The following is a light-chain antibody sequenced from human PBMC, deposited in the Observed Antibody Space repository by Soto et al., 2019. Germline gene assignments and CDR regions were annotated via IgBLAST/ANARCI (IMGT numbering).Light chain of an antibody. J-gene: IGLJ1*01. CDR1: SRDVGGFDY. CDR3: CSYAGVNTYV. V-gene: IGLV2-11*01. CDR2: DVT. Sequence: QSALTQPRSVSGSPGQSVTISCTGTSRDVGGFDYVSWYQQHPGQVPKLIIYDVTQRPSGVPDRFSGFKSGDSASLTISGLDPGDEADYCCCSYAGVNTYVFGSGTKVTVL.